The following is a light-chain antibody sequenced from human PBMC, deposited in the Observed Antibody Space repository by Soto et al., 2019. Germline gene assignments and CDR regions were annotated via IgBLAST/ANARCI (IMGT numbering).Light chain of an antibody. Sequence: QSALTQPHSASGSPGQSVTISCTGTSSDVGGYNYVSWYQQHPGKAPKLMIYAVSKRPSGVPDRFSGSKSGNTASLTVSGLQAEDEDDYYCSSYAGNNYYVFGTGTKLTVL. CDR2: AVS. J-gene: IGLJ1*01. CDR3: SSYAGNNYYV. CDR1: SSDVGGYNY. V-gene: IGLV2-8*01.